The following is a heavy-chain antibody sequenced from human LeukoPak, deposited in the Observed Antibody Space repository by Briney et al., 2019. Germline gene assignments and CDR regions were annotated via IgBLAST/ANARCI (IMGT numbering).Heavy chain of an antibody. V-gene: IGHV4-59*12. CDR2: IYYSGST. CDR1: GGSISSYY. J-gene: IGHJ4*02. Sequence: PSETLSLTCTVSGGSISSYYWSWIRQPPGKGPEWIGYIYYSGSTNYNPSLKSRVTISVDKSKNQFSLKLSSVTAADTAVYYCATIVRYYYDSSGYDWGQGTLVTVSS. CDR3: ATIVRYYYDSSGYD. D-gene: IGHD3-22*01.